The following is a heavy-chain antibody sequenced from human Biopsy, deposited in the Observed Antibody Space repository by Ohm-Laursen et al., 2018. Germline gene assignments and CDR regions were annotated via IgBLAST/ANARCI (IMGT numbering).Heavy chain of an antibody. CDR2: VFYSGTT. J-gene: IGHJ4*01. Sequence: SDTLSLTCSVSGSSIRTFDYYWGWVRQPPGKGLEWIGCVFYSGTTYYNPSLKRRVTISQDESNNQFSLTLTSVTARDTADYYCARIYFYGLGSSDFLFDVWGHGTPVAVSS. D-gene: IGHD3-10*01. V-gene: IGHV4-39*01. CDR1: GSSIRTFDYY. CDR3: ARIYFYGLGSSDFLFDV.